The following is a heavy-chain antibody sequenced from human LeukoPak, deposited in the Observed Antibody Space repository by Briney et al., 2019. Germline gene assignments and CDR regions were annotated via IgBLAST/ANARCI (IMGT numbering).Heavy chain of an antibody. CDR3: ARVASSDAFDI. CDR2: ISGYNGNT. CDR1: GYTFTSYG. D-gene: IGHD2-2*01. V-gene: IGHV1-18*01. J-gene: IGHJ3*02. Sequence: EASVKVSCKASGYTFTSYGISWVRQAPGQGLEWMGWISGYNGNTNYAQNFQGRFTMTTDTSANIAYMELRSLRSDDTAVYYCARVASSDAFDIWGQGTMVTVSS.